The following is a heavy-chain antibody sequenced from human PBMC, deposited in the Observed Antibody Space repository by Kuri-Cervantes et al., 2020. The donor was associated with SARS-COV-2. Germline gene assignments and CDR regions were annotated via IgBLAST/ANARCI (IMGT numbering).Heavy chain of an antibody. CDR2: IKQDGSEK. J-gene: IGHJ4*02. Sequence: GGSLRLSCAASGFTFSSYCMSWVRQAPGKGLEWVANIKQDGSEKYYVDSVKGQFTISRDNAKNSLYLQMNSLRAEDTAVYYCATDLPCSSTSCHQTPVDYWGQGTLVTVSS. CDR3: ATDLPCSSTSCHQTPVDY. D-gene: IGHD2-2*01. V-gene: IGHV3-7*01. CDR1: GFTFSSYC.